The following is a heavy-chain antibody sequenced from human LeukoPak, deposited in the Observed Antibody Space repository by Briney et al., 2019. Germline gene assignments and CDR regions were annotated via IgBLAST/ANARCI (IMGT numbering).Heavy chain of an antibody. J-gene: IGHJ4*02. V-gene: IGHV3-33*01. CDR1: GFTFSQFG. CDR2: IWYDGSEK. D-gene: IGHD6-6*01. Sequence: GGSLRLSCAASGFTFSQFGMHWVRQAPGKGLEWVAIIWYDGSEKFYGDSVKGRFTISRDNSKNTLYLQMNSLRAEDTAVYYCARDRGTTSSAGYYFDYWGQGTLVAVSS. CDR3: ARDRGTTSSAGYYFDY.